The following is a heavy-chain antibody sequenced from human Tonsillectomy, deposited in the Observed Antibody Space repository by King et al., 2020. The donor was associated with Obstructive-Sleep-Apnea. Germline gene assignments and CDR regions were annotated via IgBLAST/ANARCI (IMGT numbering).Heavy chain of an antibody. V-gene: IGHV3-30*04. CDR2: VSYDGSNK. D-gene: IGHD2-8*01. CDR1: GFTFRSYA. CDR3: AREFNDYDYFYGMDV. J-gene: IGHJ6*02. Sequence: VQLVESGGGVVQPGRSLRLSCAASGFTFRSYAMHWVRQAPGKGLEWVAVVSYDGSNKNYADSVKGRFTISRDNSKNTLYLQMSSLRAEDTAGYYCAREFNDYDYFYGMDVWGQGTTVTVSS.